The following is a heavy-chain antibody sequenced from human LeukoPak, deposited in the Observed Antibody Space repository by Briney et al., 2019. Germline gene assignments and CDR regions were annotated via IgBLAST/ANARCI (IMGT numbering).Heavy chain of an antibody. J-gene: IGHJ6*03. CDR2: IIPIFGTA. Sequence: GASVQVSCKASGYTFTGYYMHWVRQAPGQGVAWMGGIIPIFGTANYAQKFQGRVTIPADESKSTAYMELSSLRSEDTAVYYCAISWSQTEPYYYFMDVGGKGTTVTISS. D-gene: IGHD6-13*01. CDR1: GYTFTGYY. V-gene: IGHV1-69*13. CDR3: AISWSQTEPYYYFMDV.